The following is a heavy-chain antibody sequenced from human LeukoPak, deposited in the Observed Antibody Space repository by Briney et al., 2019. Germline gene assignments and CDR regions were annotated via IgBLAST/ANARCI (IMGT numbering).Heavy chain of an antibody. Sequence: GGSLRLSCAASGFTVSSNYMSWVRQAPGKGLEWVSVIHSGGSTYYADSVKGRFTISRDNSKNTLYLQMNSLRAEDTAVYYCARAVAGPNAFDIWGQGTMVTVSS. CDR3: ARAVAGPNAFDI. V-gene: IGHV3-53*01. J-gene: IGHJ3*02. D-gene: IGHD6-19*01. CDR1: GFTVSSNY. CDR2: IHSGGST.